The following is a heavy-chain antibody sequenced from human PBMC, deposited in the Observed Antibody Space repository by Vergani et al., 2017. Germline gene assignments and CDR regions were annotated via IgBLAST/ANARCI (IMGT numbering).Heavy chain of an antibody. CDR2: ISGSGGST. Sequence: EVQLLESGGGLVQPGGSLRLSCAASGFTFSSYAMSWVRQAPGKGLEWVSAISGSGGSTYYADSVKGRFTSSRDNSKNTLYLQMNSLRAEDTAVYYCAREGVEQWLAALDYWGQGTLVTVSS. D-gene: IGHD6-19*01. V-gene: IGHV3-23*01. CDR1: GFTFSSYA. CDR3: AREGVEQWLAALDY. J-gene: IGHJ4*02.